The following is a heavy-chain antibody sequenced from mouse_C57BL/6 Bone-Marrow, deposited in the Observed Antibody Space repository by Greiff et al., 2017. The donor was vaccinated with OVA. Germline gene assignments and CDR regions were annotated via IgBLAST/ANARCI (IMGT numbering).Heavy chain of an antibody. Sequence: EVQGVESGPELVKPGDSVKISCKASGYSFTGYFMNWVMQSHGQSLEWIGRINPYNGDTFYNQKFKGKATLTVDKSSSTAHMELRSLTSEDSAVYYCARNPFSYGNYDYWGQGTTLTVSS. CDR2: INPYNGDT. D-gene: IGHD2-1*01. V-gene: IGHV1-20*01. CDR1: GYSFTGYF. CDR3: ARNPFSYGNYDY. J-gene: IGHJ2*01.